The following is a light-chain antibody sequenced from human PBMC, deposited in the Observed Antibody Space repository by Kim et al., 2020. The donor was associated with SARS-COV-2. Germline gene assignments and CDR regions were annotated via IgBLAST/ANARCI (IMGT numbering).Light chain of an antibody. CDR2: KVS. J-gene: IGKJ5*01. CDR3: MQGTHWPPIT. Sequence: ASISCRSSQSLVHSDGNTYLNWFLQRPGQSPRRLIYKVSNRDSGVPDRFSGRGSGTDFTLKISRVEAEDVGVYYCMQGTHWPPITFGQGTRLEIK. CDR1: QSLVHSDGNTY. V-gene: IGKV2-30*02.